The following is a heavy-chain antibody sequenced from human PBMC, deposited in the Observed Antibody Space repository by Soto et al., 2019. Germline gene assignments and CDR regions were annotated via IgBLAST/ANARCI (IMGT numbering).Heavy chain of an antibody. J-gene: IGHJ4*02. Sequence: QVQLVQSGAEVKKPGASVKVSCKASGYTFTSYYMHWVRQAPGQGLEWMGIINPSGGSTSYAQKFQGRGTMTRETSTSTVYMELSSLRSEDTAVYYCARGYSSTYGGNCVDYWGQGTLVTVSS. CDR2: INPSGGST. CDR1: GYTFTSYY. CDR3: ARGYSSTYGGNCVDY. D-gene: IGHD6-13*01. V-gene: IGHV1-46*03.